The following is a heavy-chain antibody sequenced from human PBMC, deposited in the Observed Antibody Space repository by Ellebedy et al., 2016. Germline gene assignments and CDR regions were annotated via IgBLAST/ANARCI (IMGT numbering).Heavy chain of an antibody. V-gene: IGHV1-18*01. D-gene: IGHD6-13*01. CDR3: ARSDAESSSWPALSFDY. CDR1: GYTFTSHG. J-gene: IGHJ4*02. Sequence: ASVKVSCKASGYTFTSHGISWVRQAPGQGLQWMGWISVYNGETNYAQDFQGRVTMTTDTSTSTAYMELSSLRSEDTAVYYCARSDAESSSWPALSFDYWGQGTLVTVSS. CDR2: ISVYNGET.